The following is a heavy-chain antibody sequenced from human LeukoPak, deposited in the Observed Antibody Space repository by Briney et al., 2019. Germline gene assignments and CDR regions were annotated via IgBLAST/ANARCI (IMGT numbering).Heavy chain of an antibody. CDR3: ARVYSGSQSNWFDP. D-gene: IGHD1-26*01. CDR2: MNPNSGNT. J-gene: IGHJ5*02. V-gene: IGHV1-8*01. Sequence: ASVKVSCKASGYTFTSYDINWERQATGQGLEWMGWMNPNSGNTGYAQKFQGRVTMTRNTSISTAYMELSSLRSEDTAVYYCARVYSGSQSNWFDPWGQGTLVTVSS. CDR1: GYTFTSYD.